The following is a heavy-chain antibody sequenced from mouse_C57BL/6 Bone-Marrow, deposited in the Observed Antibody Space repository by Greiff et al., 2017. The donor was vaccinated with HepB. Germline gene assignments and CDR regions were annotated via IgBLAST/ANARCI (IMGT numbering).Heavy chain of an antibody. J-gene: IGHJ4*01. CDR2: INPGSGGT. Sequence: QVQLQQSGAELVRPGTSVKVSCKASGYAFTNYLIEWVKQRPGQGLEWIGVINPGSGGTNYNEKFKGKATLTADKSSITDYMQLSSLTSEASAVYFCARWGYSNFPLAMDYWGQGTSVTVSS. CDR1: GYAFTNYL. D-gene: IGHD2-5*01. V-gene: IGHV1-54*01. CDR3: ARWGYSNFPLAMDY.